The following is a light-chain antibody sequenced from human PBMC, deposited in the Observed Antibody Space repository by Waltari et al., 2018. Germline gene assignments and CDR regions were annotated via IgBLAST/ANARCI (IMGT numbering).Light chain of an antibody. Sequence: DIVMTQSPDSLAVSLGERATINCKSSQSVLSSSNNKNYLCWYQQKPGQPPKLLISWASTRESGVPDRFSGSGSGTDFTLTISSLQTEDVAVYYCQQCYTYPYTFGQGTNLEIK. V-gene: IGKV4-1*01. CDR3: QQCYTYPYT. CDR2: WAS. CDR1: QSVLSSSNNKNY. J-gene: IGKJ2*01.